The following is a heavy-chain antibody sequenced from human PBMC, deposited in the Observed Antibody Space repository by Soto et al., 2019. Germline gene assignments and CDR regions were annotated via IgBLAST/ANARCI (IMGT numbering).Heavy chain of an antibody. CDR2: ISAHNGNT. CDR3: ARGRYGDY. V-gene: IGHV1-18*01. D-gene: IGHD1-1*01. CDR1: GYTFTSYG. Sequence: QVHLVQSGAEVKKPGASVKVSCKASGYTFTSYGITWVRQAPGQGLEWMGWISAHNGNTDYAQKLQGRVIVTRDTSTSTAYMELRSVRSDDTDVYYCARGRYGDYWGQGALVTVSS. J-gene: IGHJ4*02.